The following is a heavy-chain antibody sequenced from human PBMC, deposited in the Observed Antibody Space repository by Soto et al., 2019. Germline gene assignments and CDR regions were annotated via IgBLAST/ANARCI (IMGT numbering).Heavy chain of an antibody. CDR2: INAGNGNT. CDR1: GYTFTSYA. CDR3: AREITAAGDYYYYGMDV. J-gene: IGHJ6*02. Sequence: ASVKVSCKASGYTFTSYAMHWVRQAPGQRLEWMGWINAGNGNTKYLQKFQGRVTITTDKSTSTAYMELSSLRSEDTAVYYCAREITAAGDYYYYGMDVWGQGTTVTVSS. D-gene: IGHD6-13*01. V-gene: IGHV1-3*01.